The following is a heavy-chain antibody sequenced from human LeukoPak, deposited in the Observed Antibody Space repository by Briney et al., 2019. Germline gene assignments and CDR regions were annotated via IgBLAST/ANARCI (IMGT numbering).Heavy chain of an antibody. J-gene: IGHJ4*02. V-gene: IGHV1-69*05. CDR1: GGTFSSYA. CDR3: ARAHDYGDYVDY. Sequence: SVKVPCKASGGTFSSYAISWVRQAPGQGLEWMGRIIPIFGTANYAQKFQGRVTITTDESTSTAYMELSSLRSEDTAVYYCARAHDYGDYVDYWGQGTLVTVSS. D-gene: IGHD4-17*01. CDR2: IIPIFGTA.